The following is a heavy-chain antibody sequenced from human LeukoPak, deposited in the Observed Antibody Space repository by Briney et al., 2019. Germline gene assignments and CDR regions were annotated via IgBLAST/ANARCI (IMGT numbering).Heavy chain of an antibody. CDR3: ARSPGGNARTWLDY. D-gene: IGHD4-23*01. V-gene: IGHV1-3*02. CDR1: GYSFTNYA. J-gene: IGHJ4*02. Sequence: GASVKVSCKASGYSFTNYASHWVRQAPGQRLEWMGWTNGATGNTRFSQDFQGRLTITIDTSASTSYMELSSLRSEDTAVYYCARSPGGNARTWLDYWGQGTLVTVSS. CDR2: TNGATGNT.